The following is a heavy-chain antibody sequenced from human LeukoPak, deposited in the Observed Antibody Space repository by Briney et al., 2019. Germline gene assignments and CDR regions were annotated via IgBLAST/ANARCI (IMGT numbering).Heavy chain of an antibody. CDR2: IKQDGSEK. CDR3: ARDALRGNSVDY. Sequence: PGGSLRLSCAASGFTFSSYSMNWVRQAPGKGLEWVANIKQDGSEKYYVDSVKGRFTISRDNAKNSLYLQMNSLRAEDTAVYYCARDALRGNSVDYWGQGTLVTVSS. D-gene: IGHD4-23*01. CDR1: GFTFSSYS. J-gene: IGHJ4*02. V-gene: IGHV3-7*01.